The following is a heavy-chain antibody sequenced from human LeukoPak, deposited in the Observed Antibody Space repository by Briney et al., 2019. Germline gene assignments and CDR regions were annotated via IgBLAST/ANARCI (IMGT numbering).Heavy chain of an antibody. CDR2: IHSDGTT. J-gene: IGHJ4*02. D-gene: IGHD6-13*01. CDR1: EFSVSHNY. CDR3: ARETGYSTSWYAYYFDY. V-gene: IGHV3-53*01. Sequence: GGSLRLSCAASEFSVSHNYMSWVRQAPGKGLEWVSVIHSDGTTHYADSVKGRFTISRDNSKNTLYLQMNSLRVEDTAMYYCARETGYSTSWYAYYFDYWGQGTLVTVA.